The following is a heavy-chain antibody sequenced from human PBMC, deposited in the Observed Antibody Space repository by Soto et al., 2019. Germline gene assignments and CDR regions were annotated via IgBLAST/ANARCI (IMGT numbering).Heavy chain of an antibody. J-gene: IGHJ4*02. Sequence: SETLSLTCTVSGGSISSSSYYWGWIRQPPGKGLEWIGSIYYSGSTYYNPSLKSRVTISVDTSKNQFSLKLSSVTAADTAVYYCARWVVSVAARPRGTDYFDYWGQGTLVTVSS. D-gene: IGHD6-6*01. V-gene: IGHV4-39*01. CDR1: GGSISSSSYY. CDR3: ARWVVSVAARPRGTDYFDY. CDR2: IYYSGST.